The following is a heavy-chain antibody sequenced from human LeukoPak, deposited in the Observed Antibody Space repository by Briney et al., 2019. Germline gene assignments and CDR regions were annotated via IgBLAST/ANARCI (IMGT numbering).Heavy chain of an antibody. CDR3: ASGAGGYSYGSYYYYYMDV. CDR1: GGTFSSYA. J-gene: IGHJ6*03. D-gene: IGHD5-18*01. V-gene: IGHV1-69*05. CDR2: IIPIFGTA. Sequence: ASVKVSCKASGGTFSSYAISWVRQVPGQGLEWMGGIIPIFGTANYAQKFQGRVTITTDESTSTAYMELSSLRSEDTAVYYCASGAGGYSYGSYYYYYMDVWGKGTTVTVSS.